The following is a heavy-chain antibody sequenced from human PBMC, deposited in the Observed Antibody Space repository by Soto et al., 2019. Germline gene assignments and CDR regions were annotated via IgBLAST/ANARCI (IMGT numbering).Heavy chain of an antibody. CDR3: ARDRHQLVRFLEWTYGMDV. V-gene: IGHV3-7*01. J-gene: IGHJ6*02. CDR1: GFPFSSYW. Sequence: PGGSLRLSCAASGFPFSSYWMSWVRQAPGQGLEWVANIKQDGSEKYYVDSVKGRFTISRDNAKNSLYLQMNSLRAEDTAVYYCARDRHQLVRFLEWTYGMDVWGQGTTVTVSS. CDR2: IKQDGSEK. D-gene: IGHD3-3*01.